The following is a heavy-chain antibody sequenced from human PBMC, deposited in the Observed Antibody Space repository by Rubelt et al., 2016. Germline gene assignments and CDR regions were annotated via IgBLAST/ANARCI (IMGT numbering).Heavy chain of an antibody. D-gene: IGHD4-23*01. V-gene: IGHV1-18*01. CDR1: GYTFTSYG. CDR2: ISAYTGNT. J-gene: IGHJ4*02. CDR3: ARDVGGNSGLYYFDY. Sequence: QVQLVQSGAEVKKPGASVKVSCKASGYTFTSYGISWVRQAPGQGLEWMGWISAYTGNTNYAQKCQGRVTMTTDTSTRKAYMELRSRRSDDTAVYYCARDVGGNSGLYYFDYWGQGTLVTVSS.